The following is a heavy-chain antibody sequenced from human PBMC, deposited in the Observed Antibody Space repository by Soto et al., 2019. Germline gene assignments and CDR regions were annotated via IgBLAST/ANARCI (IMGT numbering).Heavy chain of an antibody. CDR3: ARIPRYSFPTPDDLDS. Sequence: ASVKVSCKASGGTFYTYTFGWVRQAPGQGLEWMGSITPIYPTTNYAEKFQGRLTVTADGSTNTAYMELNSLTSEDTAVYYCARIPRYSFPTPDDLDSWGQGTLVTVSS. CDR2: ITPIYPTT. V-gene: IGHV1-69*13. J-gene: IGHJ4*02. CDR1: GGTFYTYT. D-gene: IGHD5-18*01.